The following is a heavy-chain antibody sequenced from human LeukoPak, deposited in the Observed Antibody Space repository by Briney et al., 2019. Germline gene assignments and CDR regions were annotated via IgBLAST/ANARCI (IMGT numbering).Heavy chain of an antibody. D-gene: IGHD2-15*01. CDR2: IIPIFGTA. J-gene: IGHJ3*02. V-gene: IGHV1-69*05. CDR3: ARTRGARNIVVVVAATSHDAFDI. CDR1: GGTFSSYA. Sequence: SVKVSCKASGGTFSSYAISWVRQAPGQGLEWMGGIIPIFGTANYAQKFQGRVTMTRDTSTSTVYMELSSLRSEDTAVYYCARTRGARNIVVVVAATSHDAFDIWGQGTMVTVSS.